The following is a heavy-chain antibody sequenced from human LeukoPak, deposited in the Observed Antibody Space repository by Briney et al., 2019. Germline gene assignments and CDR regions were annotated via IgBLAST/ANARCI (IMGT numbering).Heavy chain of an antibody. J-gene: IGHJ3*02. CDR2: IYYSGST. Sequence: SETLSLTCTVSGGSISSYYWSWIRQPPGKGLEWIGYIYYSGSTNYNPSLKSRVTISVDTSKNQFSLKLSSVTAADTAVYYCARGIAWLQFAFVIWGQGTMVTVSS. CDR1: GGSISSYY. V-gene: IGHV4-59*01. D-gene: IGHD5-24*01. CDR3: ARGIAWLQFAFVI.